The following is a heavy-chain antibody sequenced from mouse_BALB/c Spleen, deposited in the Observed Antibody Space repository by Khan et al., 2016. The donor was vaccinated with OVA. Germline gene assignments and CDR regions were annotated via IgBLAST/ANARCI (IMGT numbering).Heavy chain of an antibody. D-gene: IGHD3-1*01. CDR1: GFTLTDYA. Sequence: QMQLEESGPGLVAPSQSLSISCTVSGFTLTDYAVSWMRQPPGKGLEWLGVIWPGGSKYYYSALKSRLSISKYNSRSQVSISLNSLQTDDTAMYYCDKGTPYSAMDYWGQGTSVTVSS. V-gene: IGHV2-6-5*01. J-gene: IGHJ4*01. CDR2: IWPGGSK. CDR3: DKGTPYSAMDY.